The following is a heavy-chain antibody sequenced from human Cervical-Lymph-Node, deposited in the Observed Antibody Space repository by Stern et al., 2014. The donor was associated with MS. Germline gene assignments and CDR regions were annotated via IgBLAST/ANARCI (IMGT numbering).Heavy chain of an antibody. CDR2: VYYSGDT. V-gene: IGHV4-39*01. J-gene: IGHJ4*02. CDR1: GDSISSYTHY. CDR3: AKHACTGAACPFDL. Sequence: QVQLQESGPGLVKPSETLSLTCAVSGDSISSYTHYWAWIRQPPGKGLEWIGSVYYSGDTYYNPSLKSPVTISVDTSKNHFPLGLNSVTAADTAVYYCAKHACTGAACPFDLWGQGTLVTVSS. D-gene: IGHD2-8*02.